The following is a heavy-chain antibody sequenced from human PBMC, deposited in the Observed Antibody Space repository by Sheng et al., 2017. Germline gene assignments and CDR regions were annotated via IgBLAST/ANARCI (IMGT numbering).Heavy chain of an antibody. CDR1: GFRINGGYY. V-gene: IGHV4-38-2*02. J-gene: IGHJ6*03. CDR2: IYHTEST. CDR3: ARVLIAARPSTRYYIDV. D-gene: IGHD6-6*01. Sequence: QVQLQESGPGLVKPSGTLSLTCSVSGFRINGGYYWGWIRQSPGKHLEWIGGIYHTESTYYNPSLKSRVTISVDTSKNQFSLQLRYVTAADTAVYFCARVLIAARPSTRYYIDVWGQGP.